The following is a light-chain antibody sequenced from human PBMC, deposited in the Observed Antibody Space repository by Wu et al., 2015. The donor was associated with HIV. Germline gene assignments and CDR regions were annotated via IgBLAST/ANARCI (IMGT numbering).Light chain of an antibody. V-gene: IGKV1-NL1*01. J-gene: IGKJ2*03. CDR3: QQHSSIPFS. CDR2: AAS. Sequence: DLQLTQSPSTLSASVGDRVTITCRASREITDWLAWYQQKPGKAPRLLLYAASTLESGIPSRFSGTGYGTDFTLTISGLQPEDFATYYCQQHSSIPFSFGQGTRLDIK. CDR1: REITDW.